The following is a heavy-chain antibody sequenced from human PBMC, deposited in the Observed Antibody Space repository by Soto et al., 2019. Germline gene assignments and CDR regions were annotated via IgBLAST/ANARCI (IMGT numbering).Heavy chain of an antibody. D-gene: IGHD2-15*01. CDR3: ARTTTLENYFDY. CDR2: IYYTGII. CDR1: GGSFSSYY. J-gene: IGHJ4*02. Sequence: SETLSLTCTVSGGSFSSYYWSWIRQPPGKGLEWIGYIYYTGIIIYNPSLKSRVTMSVDMSMKQFSLKLNSVTAADTAVYYCARTTTLENYFDYWGQGTLVTV. V-gene: IGHV4-59*01.